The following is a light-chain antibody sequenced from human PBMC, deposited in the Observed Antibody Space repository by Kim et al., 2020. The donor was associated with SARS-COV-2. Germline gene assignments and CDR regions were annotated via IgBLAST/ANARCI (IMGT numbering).Light chain of an antibody. CDR1: QSVSNY. J-gene: IGKJ4*01. CDR2: DAS. Sequence: PGERATLSCRASQSVSNYLAWYQQKPGQAPRLLIYDASNRAAGIPARFSASGSGTDFTLTISSLEPDDFAVYYCQHRRDWPRLTFGGGTKVDIK. CDR3: QHRRDWPRLT. V-gene: IGKV3-11*01.